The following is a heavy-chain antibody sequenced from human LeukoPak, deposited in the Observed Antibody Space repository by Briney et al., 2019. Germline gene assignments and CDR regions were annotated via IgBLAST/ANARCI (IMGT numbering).Heavy chain of an antibody. V-gene: IGHV3-7*01. Sequence: GGSLRLSCAASGFSLSSYWMSWVRLAPGKGLEWVADIEGDGSEKYYVDSVKGRFTISRDNAKNSLSLQMNSLRPEDTALYYCVRLRCSSTNCHTLYYYYMDVWGKGTTVTVSS. CDR3: VRLRCSSTNCHTLYYYYMDV. D-gene: IGHD2-2*02. CDR1: GFSLSSYW. CDR2: IEGDGSEK. J-gene: IGHJ6*03.